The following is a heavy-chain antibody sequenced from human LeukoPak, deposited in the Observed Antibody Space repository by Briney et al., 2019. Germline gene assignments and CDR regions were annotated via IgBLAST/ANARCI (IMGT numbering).Heavy chain of an antibody. CDR3: ARRRYSGSYRD. J-gene: IGHJ4*02. V-gene: IGHV4-34*01. D-gene: IGHD1-26*01. CDR1: GGSFSGYY. CDR2: INHSGST. Sequence: SETLSLTCAVYGGSFSGYYWSWIRQPPGKGLEWIGEINHSGSTNYNPSLKSRVTISVDTSKNQFSLKLSSVTAADTAVYYCARRRYSGSYRDWGQGTLVTVSS.